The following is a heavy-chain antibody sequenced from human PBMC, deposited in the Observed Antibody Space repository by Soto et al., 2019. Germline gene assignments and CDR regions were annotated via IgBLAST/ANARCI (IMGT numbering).Heavy chain of an antibody. D-gene: IGHD6-6*01. J-gene: IGHJ4*02. CDR3: ARSKDSSFPDY. V-gene: IGHV3-30-3*01. Sequence: QVQLVESGGGVVQPGRSLRLSCAASGFTFSSYAMHWVRQAPGKGLEWVAVISYDGSNKYYADSVKGRFTISRDTSKNTLYLQMNSLRAEDTAVYYCARSKDSSFPDYWGQGTLVTVSS. CDR2: ISYDGSNK. CDR1: GFTFSSYA.